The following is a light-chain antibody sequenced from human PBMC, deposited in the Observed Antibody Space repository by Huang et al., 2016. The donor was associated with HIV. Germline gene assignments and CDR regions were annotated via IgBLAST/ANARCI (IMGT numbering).Light chain of an antibody. J-gene: IGKJ4*01. CDR2: DAY. CDR3: QHRSNWPLT. CDR1: QSVSSY. V-gene: IGKV3-11*01. Sequence: EIVLTQSPATLSLSPGERATLSCRASQSVSSYLAWYQQKPGQAPRLLIYDAYNRATGIPARFSGSGSGTDFTLTIRSLEPEDFAVYYCQHRSNWPLTFGGGTKVEIK.